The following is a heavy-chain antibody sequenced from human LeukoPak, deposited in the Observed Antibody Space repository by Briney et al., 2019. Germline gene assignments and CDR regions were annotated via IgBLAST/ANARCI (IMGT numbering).Heavy chain of an antibody. CDR1: GHTFSRSY. J-gene: IGHJ3*02. V-gene: IGHV1-46*01. D-gene: IGHD3-22*01. CDR3: ARGTNYYDSSGYLTPDDAFDI. CDR2: INPSGTWT. Sequence: GASVKVSCKASGHTFSRSYMHWVRQAPGQGLEWMGVINPSGTWTSYAQKFRGRITMTRDTSASTAYMELSSLRSEDMAVYYCARGTNYYDSSGYLTPDDAFDIWGQGTMVTVSS.